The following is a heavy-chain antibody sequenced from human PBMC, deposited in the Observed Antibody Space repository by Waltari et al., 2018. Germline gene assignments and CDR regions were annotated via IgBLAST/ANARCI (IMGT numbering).Heavy chain of an antibody. CDR3: ASTTGITFGGYVGAFDI. V-gene: IGHV1-46*01. CDR2: IKHSGGST. J-gene: IGHJ3*02. Sequence: QVQLVQSGAEVKKPGSSVKVSCKASGYTFTSYYMHWVRQAPGQGLEWMGIIKHSGGSTSYAQKFQGRVTMTRDTSSSTVYMELSSLRSEDTAVYYCASTTGITFGGYVGAFDIWGQGTMVTVSS. D-gene: IGHD3-16*01. CDR1: GYTFTSYY.